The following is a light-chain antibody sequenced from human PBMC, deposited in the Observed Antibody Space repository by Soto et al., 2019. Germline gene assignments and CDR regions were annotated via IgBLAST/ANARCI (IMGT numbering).Light chain of an antibody. CDR3: MQGTHWRPT. V-gene: IGKV2-30*01. CDR2: KVS. CDR1: QSLVYTDGHTY. J-gene: IGKJ4*01. Sequence: DVVMTQSPLSLTVTLGQPASISCKSSQSLVYTDGHTYLNWFHQRPGQSPRRLIYKVSTRESGVPDRFSGGGSGTDFTMKIDRVEAEDVGVYYCMQGTHWRPTIGGGPTVEIK.